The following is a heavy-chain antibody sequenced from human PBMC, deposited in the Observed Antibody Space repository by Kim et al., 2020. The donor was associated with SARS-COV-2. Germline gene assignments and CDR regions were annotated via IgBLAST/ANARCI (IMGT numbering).Heavy chain of an antibody. Sequence: ASVKVSCKASGYTFTGYYMHWVRQAPGQGLEWMGWINPNSGGTNYAQKFQGRVTMTRDTSISTAYMELSRLRSDDTAVYYCARDGDYVWGSYASAFDYWGQGTLVTVSS. CDR2: INPNSGGT. J-gene: IGHJ4*02. CDR3: ARDGDYVWGSYASAFDY. V-gene: IGHV1-2*02. D-gene: IGHD3-16*01. CDR1: GYTFTGYY.